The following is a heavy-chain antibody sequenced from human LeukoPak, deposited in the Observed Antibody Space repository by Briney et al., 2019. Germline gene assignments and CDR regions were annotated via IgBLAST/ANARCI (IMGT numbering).Heavy chain of an antibody. J-gene: IGHJ5*02. CDR3: ATTLRNNPP. CDR2: INTGNGNT. CDR1: GYTFTSYT. V-gene: IGHV1-3*03. D-gene: IGHD1-14*01. Sequence: ASVKVSCKASGYTFTSYTMHWVRQAPGQRLEWMGWINTGNGNTKYSQEFQGRVSLTRDTSITTAYMELSSLTSEDTAVYYCATTLRNNPPWGQGTLVTVSS.